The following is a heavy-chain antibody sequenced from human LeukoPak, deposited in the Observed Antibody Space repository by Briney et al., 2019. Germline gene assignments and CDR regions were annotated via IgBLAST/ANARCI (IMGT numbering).Heavy chain of an antibody. V-gene: IGHV4-59*01. CDR1: GDSISSYY. D-gene: IGHD3-10*01. CDR3: ARDEDGSGPRGDY. J-gene: IGHJ4*02. CDR2: IYYSGST. Sequence: SETLSLTCTVSGDSISSYYWSWIRQPPGKGLEWIGYIYYSGSTDYNPSLKSRVTISVDTSKNQFSLNLSSVTAADTAVYYCARDEDGSGPRGDYWGQGTLVTVSS.